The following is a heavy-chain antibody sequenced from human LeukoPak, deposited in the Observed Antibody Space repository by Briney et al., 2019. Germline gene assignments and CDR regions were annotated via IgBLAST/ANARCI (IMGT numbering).Heavy chain of an antibody. D-gene: IGHD2-15*01. J-gene: IGHJ4*02. CDR1: GFTLSSYA. Sequence: GGSLRLSCAASGFTLSSYAMSWVRQAPGKGLEWVSAISGSGGSTYYADSVKGRFTISRDNSKNTLYLQMNSLRAEDTAVYYCAKAVYPERYCSGGSCYFDYWGQGTLVTVSS. CDR2: ISGSGGST. CDR3: AKAVYPERYCSGGSCYFDY. V-gene: IGHV3-23*01.